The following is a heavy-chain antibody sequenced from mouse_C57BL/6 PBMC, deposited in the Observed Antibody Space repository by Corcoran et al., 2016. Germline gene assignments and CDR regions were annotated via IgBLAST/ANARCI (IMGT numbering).Heavy chain of an antibody. J-gene: IGHJ2*01. CDR1: GYSITSGYY. CDR2: ISYDGSN. V-gene: IGHV3-6*01. CDR3: ARDDGYLYYFDY. D-gene: IGHD2-3*01. Sequence: DVQLQESGPGLVKPSQSLSLTCSVTGYSITSGYYWNWIRQFPGNKLEWMGYISYDGSNNYNPSLKNRISITRDTSKNQFFLKLNSVTTEDTATYYCARDDGYLYYFDYWGQGTTLTVSS.